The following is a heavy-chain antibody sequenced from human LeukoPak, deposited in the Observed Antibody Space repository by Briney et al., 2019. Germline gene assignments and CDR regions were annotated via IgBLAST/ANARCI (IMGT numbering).Heavy chain of an antibody. V-gene: IGHV3-49*04. CDR1: GFTFSGYS. CDR2: IRTKTFGGTT. Sequence: GGSLRLSCEASGFTFSGYSMNWVRQAPGKGLEWVGFIRTKTFGGTTEYAASVKGRFTISRDDSKSIAYLQMNSLKTEDTAVYYCSRDSYYDGGAYFYYYMDVWGKGTTVTVSS. D-gene: IGHD3-22*01. CDR3: SRDSYYDGGAYFYYYMDV. J-gene: IGHJ6*03.